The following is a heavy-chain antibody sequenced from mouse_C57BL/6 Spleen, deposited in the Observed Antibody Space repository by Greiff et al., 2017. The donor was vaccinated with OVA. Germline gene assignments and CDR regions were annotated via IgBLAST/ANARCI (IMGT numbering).Heavy chain of an antibody. J-gene: IGHJ4*01. Sequence: EVQLQQSGPELVKPGASVKISCKASGYTFTDYYMNWVKQSHGKSLEWIGDINPNNGGTSYNQKFKGKATLTVDKSSSTAYMELRSLTSEDSAVYYCARGGSYYGNYDAMDYWGQGTSVTVSS. CDR3: ARGGSYYGNYDAMDY. CDR1: GYTFTDYY. V-gene: IGHV1-26*01. CDR2: INPNNGGT. D-gene: IGHD2-10*01.